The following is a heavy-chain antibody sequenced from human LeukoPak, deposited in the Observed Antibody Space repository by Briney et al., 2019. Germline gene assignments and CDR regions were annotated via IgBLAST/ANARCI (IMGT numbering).Heavy chain of an antibody. Sequence: AASVKVSCKASGYTFTSYGISWVRQAPGQGLEWMGWISAYNGNTNYAQKLQGRVTMTTDTSTSTAYMELRSLRSDDTAVYYCARGRITMVRGANPPPYYFDYWGQGTLVTVSS. CDR3: ARGRITMVRGANPPPYYFDY. CDR1: GYTFTSYG. D-gene: IGHD3-10*01. CDR2: ISAYNGNT. V-gene: IGHV1-18*01. J-gene: IGHJ4*02.